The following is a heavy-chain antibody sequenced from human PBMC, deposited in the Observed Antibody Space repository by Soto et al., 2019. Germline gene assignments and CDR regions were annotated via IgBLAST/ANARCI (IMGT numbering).Heavy chain of an antibody. CDR1: GGSFSGYY. CDR2: INHSGST. V-gene: IGHV4-34*01. D-gene: IGHD3-10*01. Sequence: SETLSLTCAVYGGSFSGYYWSWIRQPPGKGLEWIGEINHSGSTNYNPSLKSRVTISVDTSKNQFSLKLSSVTAADTAVYYCARGDYSVWGQGTTVTVSS. J-gene: IGHJ6*02. CDR3: ARGDYSV.